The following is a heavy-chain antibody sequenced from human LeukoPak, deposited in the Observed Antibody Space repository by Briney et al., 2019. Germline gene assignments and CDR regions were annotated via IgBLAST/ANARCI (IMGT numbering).Heavy chain of an antibody. D-gene: IGHD2-21*02. CDR1: GGTFSSYA. CDR2: IIPIFGTA. Sequence: SAKVSCKASGGTFSSYAISWVRQAPGQGLEWMGGIIPIFGTANYAQKFQGRVTITADESTITAYMELSSLRSEDTAVYYCARGIPHIVVVTAIDYFDYWGQGTLVTVSS. CDR3: ARGIPHIVVVTAIDYFDY. J-gene: IGHJ4*02. V-gene: IGHV1-69*13.